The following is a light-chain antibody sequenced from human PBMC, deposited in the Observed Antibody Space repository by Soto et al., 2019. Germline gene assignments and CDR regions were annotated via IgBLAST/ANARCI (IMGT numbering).Light chain of an antibody. Sequence: QSVLTQPASVSGSPGRSITISCTGTSSDVGGYNYVSWYQQHPGKAPKLMIYDVSNRPSGVSNRFSGSKSGNTASLTISGRQAEDEADYYCSSYTSSSTLVFGGGTKVPS. J-gene: IGLJ2*01. CDR1: SSDVGGYNY. CDR3: SSYTSSSTLV. CDR2: DVS. V-gene: IGLV2-14*01.